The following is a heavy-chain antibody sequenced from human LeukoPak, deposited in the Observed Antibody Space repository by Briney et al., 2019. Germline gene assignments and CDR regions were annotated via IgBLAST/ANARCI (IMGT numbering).Heavy chain of an antibody. CDR3: STGGYYFDY. CDR1: GFAFSNAW. J-gene: IGHJ4*02. Sequence: GGSLRLSCAGSGFAFSNAWMNWVRQAPGKGLEWVGRIKSKPDGGTTTYAAPVKGRFTISRDDSRNTVFLQMNSLKTEDTAVYYCSTGGYYFDYWGQGTLVTVSS. V-gene: IGHV3-15*01. CDR2: IKSKPDGGTT.